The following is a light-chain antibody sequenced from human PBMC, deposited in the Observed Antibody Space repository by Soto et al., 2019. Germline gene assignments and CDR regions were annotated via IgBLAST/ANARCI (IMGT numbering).Light chain of an antibody. Sequence: EIVMTQSPATLSVSPGARATLSCSASQSVSSNLAWYQQKPGQAPRLLIYGASTRATGIPARFSGSGSWTEFTLTISSLQSEDFAVYYCQQYNNWPPWTFGQGTKVEIK. CDR2: GAS. V-gene: IGKV3-15*01. CDR1: QSVSSN. J-gene: IGKJ1*01. CDR3: QQYNNWPPWT.